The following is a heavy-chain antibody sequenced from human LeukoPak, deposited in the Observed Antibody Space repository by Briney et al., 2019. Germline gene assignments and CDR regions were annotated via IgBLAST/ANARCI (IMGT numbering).Heavy chain of an antibody. CDR2: IIPIFGTA. CDR3: ATSDYGSGSNHDAFDI. CDR1: GGTFSSYA. Sequence: SVKVSCKASGGTFSSYAISWVRQAPGQGLEWMGGIIPIFGTANYAQKFQGRVTITADESTSTAYMELSSLRSEDTAVYYCATSDYGSGSNHDAFDIWGQGTMVTVSS. V-gene: IGHV1-69*01. J-gene: IGHJ3*02. D-gene: IGHD3-10*01.